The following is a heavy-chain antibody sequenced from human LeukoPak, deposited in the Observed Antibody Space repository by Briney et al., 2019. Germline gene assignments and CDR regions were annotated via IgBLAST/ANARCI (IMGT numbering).Heavy chain of an antibody. CDR1: GYTFTSYD. CDR2: MSPNSGDT. V-gene: IGHV1-8*01. CDR3: ARGSVGARSNYVGARHYYFDY. D-gene: IGHD4-11*01. Sequence: ASVKVSCKASGYTFTSYDFNWVRQATGQRPEWMGWMSPNSGDTGYAQKFQGWVTMTRDTSISTAYMELSRLTSDDTAVYYCARGSVGARSNYVGARHYYFDYWGQGTLVTVSS. J-gene: IGHJ4*02.